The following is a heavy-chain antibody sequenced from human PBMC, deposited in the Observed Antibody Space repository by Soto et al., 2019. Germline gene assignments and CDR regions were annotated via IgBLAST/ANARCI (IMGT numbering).Heavy chain of an antibody. D-gene: IGHD3-16*02. CDR1: GFTFSDYY. CDR2: ISSSGSTI. J-gene: IGHJ3*02. Sequence: PGGSLRLSCAASGFTFSDYYMSWIRQAPGKGLEWVSYISSSGSTIYYADSVKGRFTISRDNAKNSLYLQMNSLRAEDTAVYYCARHKLGELSQYDAFDIWGQGTMVTVSS. V-gene: IGHV3-11*01. CDR3: ARHKLGELSQYDAFDI.